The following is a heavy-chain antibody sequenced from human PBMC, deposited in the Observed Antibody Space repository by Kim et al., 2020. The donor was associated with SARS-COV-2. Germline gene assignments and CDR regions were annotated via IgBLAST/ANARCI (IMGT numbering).Heavy chain of an antibody. Sequence: SETLSLTCTVSGDSITNYYWSWIRQPPGKGLEWIGYIYYSGNTNYNPSVKNRVTISVDTSKNQFSLRLTSVTAADTAVYYCARDRLGSGGLYGMDVWGQGTTVTVS. CDR2: IYYSGNT. V-gene: IGHV4-59*13. J-gene: IGHJ6*02. CDR3: ARDRLGSGGLYGMDV. CDR1: GDSITNYY. D-gene: IGHD3-10*01.